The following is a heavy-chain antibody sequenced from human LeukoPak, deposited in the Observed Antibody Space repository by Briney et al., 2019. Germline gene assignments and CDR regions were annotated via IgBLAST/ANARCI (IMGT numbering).Heavy chain of an antibody. J-gene: IGHJ4*02. CDR3: ARYSRGHPNYFFDY. Sequence: PSETLSLTCTVSGHSISTVSYWGWFRQAPGKGLEWIANIYHSGSAYYIPSLKSRLTISIDASRNQFSLGLASVTAADTAVYYCARYSRGHPNYFFDYWGQGTLVTVSS. CDR1: GHSISTVSY. V-gene: IGHV4-38-2*02. D-gene: IGHD2-15*01. CDR2: IYHSGSA.